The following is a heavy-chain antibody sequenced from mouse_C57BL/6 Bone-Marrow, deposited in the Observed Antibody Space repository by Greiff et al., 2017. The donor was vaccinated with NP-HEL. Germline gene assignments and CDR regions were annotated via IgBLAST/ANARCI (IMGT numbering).Heavy chain of an antibody. CDR3: ALSNPWFAY. V-gene: IGHV1-59*01. J-gene: IGHJ3*01. CDR2: IDPSDSYT. CDR1: GYTFTSYW. Sequence: QVHVKQSGAELVRPGTSVKLSCKASGYTFTSYWMHWVKQRPGQGLEWIGVIDPSDSYTNYNQKFKGKATLTVDTSSSTAYMQLSSLTSEDSAVYYCALSNPWFAYWGQGTLVTVSA. D-gene: IGHD2-5*01.